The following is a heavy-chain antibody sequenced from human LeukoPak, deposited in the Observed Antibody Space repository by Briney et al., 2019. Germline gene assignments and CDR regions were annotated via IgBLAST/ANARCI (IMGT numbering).Heavy chain of an antibody. V-gene: IGHV4-59*12. CDR2: IYYSGST. J-gene: IGHJ4*02. Sequence: SETLSLTCTVSGGSISSYYWSWIRQPPGKGLEWIGYIYYSGSTNYNPSLKSRVTISVDTSKNQFSLKLSSVTAADTAVYYCAKELDSSWLYWGQGTLVTVSS. D-gene: IGHD6-13*01. CDR1: GGSISSYY. CDR3: AKELDSSWLY.